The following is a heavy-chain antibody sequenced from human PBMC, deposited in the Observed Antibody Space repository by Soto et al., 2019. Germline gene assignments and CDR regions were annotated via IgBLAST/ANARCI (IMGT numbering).Heavy chain of an antibody. CDR1: GYKFINHY. V-gene: IGHV1-46*01. D-gene: IGHD3-10*01. CDR3: ARDSSASATSYSFDY. CDR2: INPNGGGT. Sequence: QVQLVQSGAEVKKPRASVKVSCKASGYKFINHYIHWVRQAPGVGLEWMGMINPNGGGTDYAQKFQGRVTMTTDTYASTVHMELSSLRSEDTAVYFCARDSSASATSYSFDYWGQGTLVTVSS. J-gene: IGHJ4*02.